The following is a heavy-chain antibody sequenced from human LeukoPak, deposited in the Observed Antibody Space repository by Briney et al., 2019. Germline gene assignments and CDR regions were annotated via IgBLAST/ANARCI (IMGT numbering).Heavy chain of an antibody. CDR1: GYSFTSYW. D-gene: IGHD1-1*01. CDR3: AKSIVPGQERHAFDI. V-gene: IGHV5-51*01. CDR2: IYPGDSDT. Sequence: GESLKISCKGSGYSFTSYWIGWVRQMPGKGLEWMGIIYPGDSDTRYSPSFQGQVTISADKSISTAYLQWSSLKASDTAMYYCAKSIVPGQERHAFDIWGQGTMVTVSS. J-gene: IGHJ3*02.